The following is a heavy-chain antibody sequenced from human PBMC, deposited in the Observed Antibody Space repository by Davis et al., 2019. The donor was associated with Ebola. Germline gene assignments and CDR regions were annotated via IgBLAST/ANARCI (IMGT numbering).Heavy chain of an antibody. J-gene: IGHJ4*02. CDR2: INPNSGGT. D-gene: IGHD4-17*01. CDR3: ARVGTTVTTFDY. CDR1: GYTLTDYQ. V-gene: IGHV1-2*02. Sequence: ASVKVSCKASGYTLTDYQMHWVRQAPGQGLEWMGWINPNSGGTNYAQKFQGRVTMTRDTSISTAYMELSRLRSDDTAVYYCARVGTTVTTFDYWGQGTLVTVSS.